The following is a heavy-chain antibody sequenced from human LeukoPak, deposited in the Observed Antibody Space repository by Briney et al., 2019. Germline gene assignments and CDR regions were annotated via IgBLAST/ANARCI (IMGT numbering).Heavy chain of an antibody. CDR1: GGSISSSSYY. CDR3: ARATIAVAVDY. CDR2: IYYSGST. Sequence: PSETLSLTCTVSGGSISSSSYYWGWIRQPPGKGLEWIGSIYYSGSTYYNPSLKSRVTISVDTSKNQFSLKLSSVTAADTAVYYCARATIAVAVDYWGRGTLVTVSS. J-gene: IGHJ4*02. D-gene: IGHD6-19*01. V-gene: IGHV4-39*07.